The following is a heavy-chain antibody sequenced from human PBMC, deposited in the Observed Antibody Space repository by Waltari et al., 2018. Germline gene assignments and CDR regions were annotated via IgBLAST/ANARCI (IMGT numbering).Heavy chain of an antibody. CDR1: GFPFSSYA. CDR3: ATVDSYGDMDV. Sequence: EVQLLESGGGLVQPGGSLRLSCAASGFPFSSYAMIWVRQAPGKGLGWVSGISGSCGRKYYADSVKGRCTIDRENSKNTLYLQMNSLRDEETAVYYCATVDSYGDMDVWGKGTTVTVSS. J-gene: IGHJ6*03. D-gene: IGHD4-17*01. CDR2: ISGSCGRK. V-gene: IGHV3-23*01.